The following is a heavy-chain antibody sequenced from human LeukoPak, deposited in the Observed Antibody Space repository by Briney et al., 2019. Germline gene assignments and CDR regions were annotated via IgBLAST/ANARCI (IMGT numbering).Heavy chain of an antibody. V-gene: IGHV4-59*08. Sequence: SETLSLTCTVSGGSISSYYWSWIRQPPGKGLEWIGYIYYIGSTNYNPSLKSRVTISVDTSKNQFSLKLSSVTDADTVVYYCARQMHSRVAVAGTGPYDYWGQGTLVTVSS. CDR1: GGSISSYY. J-gene: IGHJ4*02. D-gene: IGHD6-19*01. CDR3: ARQMHSRVAVAGTGPYDY. CDR2: IYYIGST.